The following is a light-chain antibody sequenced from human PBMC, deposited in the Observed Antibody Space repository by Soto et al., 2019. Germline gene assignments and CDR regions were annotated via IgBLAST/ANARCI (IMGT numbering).Light chain of an antibody. CDR1: QSVSSSY. V-gene: IGKV3-20*01. Sequence: EIVLTQSPGTLSLSPGERATLSCRASQSVSSSYLAWYQQKPGQAPRLLIYGASSRATGIPYRFSGSGSGTDFTLTISRLEPEDFAVYYCQQHGSSICTFGPGTKVDIE. J-gene: IGKJ3*01. CDR3: QQHGSSICT. CDR2: GAS.